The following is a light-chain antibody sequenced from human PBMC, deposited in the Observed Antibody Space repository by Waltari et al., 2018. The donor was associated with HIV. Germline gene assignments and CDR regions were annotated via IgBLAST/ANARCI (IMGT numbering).Light chain of an antibody. V-gene: IGLV2-23*01. CDR1: SSDVGSYNL. Sequence: QSALTQPASVSGSPGQSITISCTGTSSDVGSYNLVSWYQQHPGTAPKLMIYEGSKRPSGVSNRFSGSKSGSTASLTISGLQAEDEAGYYCCSYAGSSPVLFGGGTKLTVL. CDR2: EGS. CDR3: CSYAGSSPVL. J-gene: IGLJ2*01.